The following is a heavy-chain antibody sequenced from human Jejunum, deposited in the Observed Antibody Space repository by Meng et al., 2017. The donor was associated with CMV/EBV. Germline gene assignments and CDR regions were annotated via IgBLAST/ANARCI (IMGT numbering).Heavy chain of an antibody. CDR3: AREIFLSSGFDY. J-gene: IGHJ4*02. CDR2: IKQDGSEK. D-gene: IGHD3-3*01. V-gene: IGHV3-7*01. Sequence: AASGFTFSSSWMRWVRQAPGKGLEWVANIKQDGSEKYYVDSIKGRFTISRDNAKNSLYLHMNSLKAEDTAVYYCAREIFLSSGFDYWGQGTLVTVSS. CDR1: GFTFSSSW.